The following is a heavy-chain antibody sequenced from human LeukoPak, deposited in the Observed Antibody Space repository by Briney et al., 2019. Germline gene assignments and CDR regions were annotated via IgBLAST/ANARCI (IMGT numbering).Heavy chain of an antibody. J-gene: IGHJ6*03. V-gene: IGHV1-2*02. D-gene: IGHD3-10*01. CDR1: GYTFTGYY. CDR2: INPNSGCT. CDR3: ARGGITMVRRVIAYYYYYMDV. Sequence: ASVKVSCKASGYTFTGYYMHWVRQAPGQGVEWMGWINPNSGCTNYAQKIQGSVTMTRDTSISTAYVELSRLRSDDTAVYYCARGGITMVRRVIAYYYYYMDVWGKGTTVTISS.